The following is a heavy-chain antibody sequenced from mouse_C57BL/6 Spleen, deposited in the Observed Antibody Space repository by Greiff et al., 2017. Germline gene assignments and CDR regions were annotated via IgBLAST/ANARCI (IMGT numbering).Heavy chain of an antibody. D-gene: IGHD2-3*01. CDR1: GFNIKDYY. V-gene: IGHV14-1*01. CDR3: TLYDGSYYAMDY. J-gene: IGHJ4*01. Sequence: VQLQQSGAELVRPGASVKLSCTASGFNIKDYYMHWVKQRPEQGLEWIGRIDPEDGDTEYAPKFQGKATMTADTSSNTAYLQRSSLTSEDTAVYYCTLYDGSYYAMDYWGQGTSVTVSS. CDR2: IDPEDGDT.